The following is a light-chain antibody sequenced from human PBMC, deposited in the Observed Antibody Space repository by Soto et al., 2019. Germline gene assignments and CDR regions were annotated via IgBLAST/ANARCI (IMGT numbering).Light chain of an antibody. J-gene: IGLJ3*02. CDR2: GNS. CDR3: QSYDSSLFWV. V-gene: IGLV1-40*01. Sequence: QSVLTQPPSVSGAPGQRVTISCTGSSSNIGAGYDVHWYQQLPGTAPKLLIYGNSKRPSGVPDRFSGSKSGTSASLAITGLQAEDEADYYCQSYDSSLFWVFGGGTKLTVL. CDR1: SSNIGAGYD.